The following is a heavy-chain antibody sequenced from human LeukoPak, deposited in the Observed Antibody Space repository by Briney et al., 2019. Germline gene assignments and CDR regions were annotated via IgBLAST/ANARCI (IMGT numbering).Heavy chain of an antibody. CDR2: ISSSSSYI. J-gene: IGHJ6*02. Sequence: GGSLRLSCAASGFTFSSYSMNWVRQAPGKGLEWVSSISSSSSYIYYADSVKGRFTISRDNAKNSLYLQMNSLRAEDTAVYYCARDLVREEYDILTPGDYYGMDVWGQGTTVTVSS. V-gene: IGHV3-21*01. D-gene: IGHD3-9*01. CDR1: GFTFSSYS. CDR3: ARDLVREEYDILTPGDYYGMDV.